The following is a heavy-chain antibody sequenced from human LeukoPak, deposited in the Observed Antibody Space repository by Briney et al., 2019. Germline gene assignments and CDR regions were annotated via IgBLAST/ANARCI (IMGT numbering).Heavy chain of an antibody. CDR3: ARRPGEYGGNDFDY. CDR1: GGSISSSSYY. CDR2: IYYSGST. J-gene: IGHJ4*02. V-gene: IGHV4-39*01. D-gene: IGHD4/OR15-4a*01. Sequence: SETLSLTCTVSGGSISSSSYYWGWIRQPPGKGLEWIGSIYYSGSTHYNPSLKSRVTMSIDTSKNQFSLRLSSVTAADTAVYYCARRPGEYGGNDFDYWGQGTLVTVSS.